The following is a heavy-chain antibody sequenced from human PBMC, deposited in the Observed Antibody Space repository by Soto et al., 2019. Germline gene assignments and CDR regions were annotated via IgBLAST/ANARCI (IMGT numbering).Heavy chain of an antibody. CDR3: ARDARGYYGSGSWFDP. J-gene: IGHJ5*02. CDR2: IYYSGST. D-gene: IGHD3-10*01. CDR1: GGSVSSGSYY. V-gene: IGHV4-61*01. Sequence: SETLSLTCTVSGGSVSSGSYYWSWIRQPPGKGLEWIGYIYYSGSTNYNPSLKSRVTISVDTSNNQFSLKLSSVTAADTAVYYCARDARGYYGSGSWFDPWGQGTLVTVSS.